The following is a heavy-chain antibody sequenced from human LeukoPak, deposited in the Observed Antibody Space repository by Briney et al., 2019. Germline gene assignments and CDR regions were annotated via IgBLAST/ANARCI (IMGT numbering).Heavy chain of an antibody. CDR1: GFTFTNFP. CDR3: AADRGSDDAFDI. Sequence: SVKASCKASGFTFTNFPMQWVRQARGQRLEWIGWIVVGSGNTNYAQKFQERVTITRDMSTSTAYMELSSLRSEDTAVYYCAADRGSDDAFDIWGQGTVVTVSS. V-gene: IGHV1-58*02. CDR2: IVVGSGNT. J-gene: IGHJ3*02. D-gene: IGHD6-25*01.